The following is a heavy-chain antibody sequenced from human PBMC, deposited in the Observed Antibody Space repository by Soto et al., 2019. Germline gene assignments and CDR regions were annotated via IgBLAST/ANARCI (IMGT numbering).Heavy chain of an antibody. D-gene: IGHD3-22*01. CDR3: ASPLRYYDSSGTPLGYFDY. CDR2: IIPIFGTA. CDR1: GGTFSSYA. Sequence: SVKVSCKASGGTFSSYAISWVRQAPGQGLEWMGGIIPIFGTANYAQKFQGRVTITADESTSTAYMELSSLRSEDTAVYYCASPLRYYDSSGTPLGYFDYWGQGTLVTVSS. J-gene: IGHJ4*02. V-gene: IGHV1-69*13.